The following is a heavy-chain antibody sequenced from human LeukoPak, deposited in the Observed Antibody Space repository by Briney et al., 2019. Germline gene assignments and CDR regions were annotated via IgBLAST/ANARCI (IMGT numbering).Heavy chain of an antibody. D-gene: IGHD6-19*01. Sequence: PSETLSLTCTVSGGSISSYYWSWIRQPPGKGLEWIGYIYYSGSTNYNPSLKSRVTISVDTSKNQFSLKLSSVTAADTAVYYCARGGVAGTRYYYYYGMDVWGQGTTVTVSS. CDR1: GGSISSYY. CDR3: ARGGVAGTRYYYYYGMDV. V-gene: IGHV4-59*12. J-gene: IGHJ6*02. CDR2: IYYSGST.